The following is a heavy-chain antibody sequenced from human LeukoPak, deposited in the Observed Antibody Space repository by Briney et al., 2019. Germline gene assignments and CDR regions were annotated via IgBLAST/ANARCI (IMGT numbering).Heavy chain of an antibody. V-gene: IGHV4-59*01. CDR1: GASITNYY. CDR3: ARFRSAADHPDS. CDR2: ISHTGIT. Sequence: NPSETLSLTCTVSGASITNYYWSWIRQPPGKGLEWIVYISHTGITNYNPSLESRVIISADTSRNQFSLKLTSMTAADTAVYYCARFRSAADHPDSWGQGTLVTVSS. D-gene: IGHD1-14*01. J-gene: IGHJ4*02.